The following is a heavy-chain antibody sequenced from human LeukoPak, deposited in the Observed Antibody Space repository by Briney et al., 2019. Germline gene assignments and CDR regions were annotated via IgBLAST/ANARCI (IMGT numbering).Heavy chain of an antibody. Sequence: SETLSLTCTVSGGSISSRSYYWGWIRQPPGKGLEWIGSIYYSGSTYYNPSLKSRVTISVDTSKNQFSLKLSSVTAADTAVYYCARRFVVPAATFDYWGQGTLVTVSS. CDR3: ARRFVVPAATFDY. D-gene: IGHD2-2*01. CDR1: GGSISSRSYY. V-gene: IGHV4-39*01. J-gene: IGHJ4*02. CDR2: IYYSGST.